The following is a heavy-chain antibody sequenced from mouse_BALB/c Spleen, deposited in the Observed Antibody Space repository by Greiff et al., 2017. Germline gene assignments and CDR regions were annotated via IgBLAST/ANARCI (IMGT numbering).Heavy chain of an antibody. V-gene: IGHV2-9*02. D-gene: IGHD1-2*01. J-gene: IGHJ3*01. CDR1: GFSLTSYG. Sequence: QVQLKESGPGLVAPSQSLSITCTVSGFSLTSYGVHWVRQPPGKGLEWLGVIWAGGSTNYNSALMSRLSISKDNSKSQVFLKMNSLQTDDTAMYYCARDFTTATRFAYWGQGTLVTVSA. CDR3: ARDFTTATRFAY. CDR2: IWAGGST.